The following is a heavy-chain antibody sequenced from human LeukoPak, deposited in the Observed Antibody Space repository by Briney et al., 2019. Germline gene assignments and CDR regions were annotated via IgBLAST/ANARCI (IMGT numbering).Heavy chain of an antibody. D-gene: IGHD7-27*01. V-gene: IGHV3-23*01. Sequence: GGSLRPSCAASGFTFTNYAMTWVRRAPGKGLEWVSEISGSGESTYYGDSVKGRFTISRDNSKNTLYLQMNSLRAGDTAIYYCAREHWDFDYWGQGTLVTVSS. CDR3: AREHWDFDY. CDR2: ISGSGEST. CDR1: GFTFTNYA. J-gene: IGHJ4*02.